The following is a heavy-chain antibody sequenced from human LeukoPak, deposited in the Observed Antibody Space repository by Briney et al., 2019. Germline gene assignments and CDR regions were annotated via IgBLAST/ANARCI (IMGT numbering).Heavy chain of an antibody. J-gene: IGHJ6*03. D-gene: IGHD6-13*01. V-gene: IGHV3-23*01. CDR2: ISGSGGST. Sequence: GGSLRLSCAASGFTFSSYAMSWVRQAPGKGLEWVSAISGSGGSTYYADSVKGRFTISRDNSKNTLYLQMNSLRAEDTAVYYCAKSEAADSYYYYYYMDVWGKGTTVTVSS. CDR3: AKSEAADSYYYYYYMDV. CDR1: GFTFSSYA.